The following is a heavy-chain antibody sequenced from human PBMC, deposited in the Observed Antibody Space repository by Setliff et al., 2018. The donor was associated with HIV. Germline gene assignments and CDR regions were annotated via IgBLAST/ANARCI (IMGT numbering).Heavy chain of an antibody. CDR2: IYYSGST. Sequence: SETMSLTCTVSGGSIRSSNSYWGWIRQPPGKGLEWIANIYYSGSTYYNPSLKSRVTVSVDTSKNQFSLKLSYVTAADAAVYYCASRVYYYDSSGYLREEGFDPWGQGTLVTVSS. CDR3: ASRVYYYDSSGYLREEGFDP. V-gene: IGHV4-39*01. D-gene: IGHD3-22*01. CDR1: GGSIRSSNSY. J-gene: IGHJ5*02.